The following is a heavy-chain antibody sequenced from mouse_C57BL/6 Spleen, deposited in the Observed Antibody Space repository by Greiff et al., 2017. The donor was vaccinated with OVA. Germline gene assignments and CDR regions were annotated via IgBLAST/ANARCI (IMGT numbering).Heavy chain of an antibody. CDR3: ARDYYGSSYGY. CDR2: IHPNSGST. V-gene: IGHV1-64*01. J-gene: IGHJ2*01. D-gene: IGHD1-1*01. CDR1: GYTFTSYW. Sequence: QVQLQQSGAELVKPGASVKLSCKASGYTFTSYWMHWVKQRPGQGLEWIGIIHPNSGSTNYNEKFKSKATLTVDKSSSTAYMQLSSLTSEDSSVYYCARDYYGSSYGYWGQGTTLTVSS.